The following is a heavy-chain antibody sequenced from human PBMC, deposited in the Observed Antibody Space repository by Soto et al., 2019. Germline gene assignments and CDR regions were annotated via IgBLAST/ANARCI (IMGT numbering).Heavy chain of an antibody. D-gene: IGHD3-16*01. CDR3: ARDGGQFNWFDP. Sequence: QVQLVESGGGVVQPGRSLRLSCAASGFSFSNYGMHWVRQAPGKGLEWVALIWYDGSTKYYVDSVKGRFTISRDNSKNTLFLQMDSLRAEDTAVYYCARDGGQFNWFDPWGQGTLVTVSS. CDR1: GFSFSNYG. V-gene: IGHV3-33*01. CDR2: IWYDGSTK. J-gene: IGHJ5*02.